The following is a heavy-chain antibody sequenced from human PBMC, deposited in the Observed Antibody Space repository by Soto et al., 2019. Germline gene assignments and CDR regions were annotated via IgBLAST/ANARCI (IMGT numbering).Heavy chain of an antibody. CDR3: ARQRIAARPYYFDY. Sequence: SETLSLTCTVSGGSISSSSYYWGWIRQPPGKGLEWIGSIYYSGSTYYNPSLKSRVTISVDTSKNQFSLKLSSVTAADTAVYYCARQRIAARPYYFDYWGQGTLVTVSS. CDR1: GGSISSSSYY. V-gene: IGHV4-39*01. CDR2: IYYSGST. J-gene: IGHJ4*02. D-gene: IGHD6-6*01.